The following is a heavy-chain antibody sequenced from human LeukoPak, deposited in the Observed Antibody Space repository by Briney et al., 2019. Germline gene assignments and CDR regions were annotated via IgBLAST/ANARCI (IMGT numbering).Heavy chain of an antibody. D-gene: IGHD4-23*01. CDR1: GFTFRDYW. CDR3: ARDGASTVDFDY. V-gene: IGHV3-74*03. CDR2: IDKDGSST. Sequence: GGSLRLSCAASGFTFRDYWMHWVRQAPGKGLEWLSRIDKDGSSTPYADSVKGRFTVSRDNVKNTLYLRLNSLRVDDTAVYYCARDGASTVDFDYWGQGTLVSVSS. J-gene: IGHJ4*02.